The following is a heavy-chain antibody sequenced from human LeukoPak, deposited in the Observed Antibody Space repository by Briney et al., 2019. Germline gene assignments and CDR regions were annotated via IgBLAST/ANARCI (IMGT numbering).Heavy chain of an antibody. CDR1: GFTVSSNY. CDR2: IYGGGST. J-gene: IGHJ4*02. V-gene: IGHV3-66*01. Sequence: GGSLRLSCAASGFTVSSNYMAWVRQAPGKGLEWVSVIYGGGSTYYADSVKGRFTISRDNSKNTLYLQMNSLRAEDTAVYYCARMYSSSHFDYWGQGTLVTVSS. D-gene: IGHD6-13*01. CDR3: ARMYSSSHFDY.